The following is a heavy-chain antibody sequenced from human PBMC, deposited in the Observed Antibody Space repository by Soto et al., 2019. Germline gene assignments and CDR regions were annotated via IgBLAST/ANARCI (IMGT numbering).Heavy chain of an antibody. J-gene: IGHJ6*02. D-gene: IGHD1-20*01. V-gene: IGHV1-18*04. Sequence: ASVKVSCKASGYTFTSYGMSWVRQAPGQGLEWMGWISAYNGNTNYAQKLQGRVTMTTDTSTSTAYMELRSLRSDDTAVYYCAALPGIPGITGYYGIDVSGQGNTVTVS. CDR1: GYTFTSYG. CDR3: AALPGIPGITGYYGIDV. CDR2: ISAYNGNT.